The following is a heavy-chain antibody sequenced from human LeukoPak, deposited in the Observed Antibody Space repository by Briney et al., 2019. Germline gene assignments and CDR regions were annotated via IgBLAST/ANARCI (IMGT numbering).Heavy chain of an antibody. CDR1: GDSITNNY. D-gene: IGHD6-13*01. CDR3: ARDRSAAPADY. Sequence: TSETLSLTCTVSGDSITNNYWAWIRQPPGKGLEWIGYTHDSGNSNYNPSFRSRVTISIDTSKNQFSLKLTSVTAADTAVYYCARDRSAAPADYWGQGTLVTVSS. V-gene: IGHV4-59*13. CDR2: THDSGNS. J-gene: IGHJ4*02.